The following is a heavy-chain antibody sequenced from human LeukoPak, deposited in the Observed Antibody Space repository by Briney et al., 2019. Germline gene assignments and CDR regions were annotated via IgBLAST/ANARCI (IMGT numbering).Heavy chain of an antibody. J-gene: IGHJ1*01. Sequence: SETLSLTCTVSGGSISSYYWSWIRQPPGKGLEWIGHIYYSGSTNYNPSLKSRVTISVDTSKNQFSLKLSSVTAADTAVYYCASLGPYSSGWSAYFQHWGQGTLVTVSS. V-gene: IGHV4-59*01. D-gene: IGHD6-19*01. CDR1: GGSISSYY. CDR3: ASLGPYSSGWSAYFQH. CDR2: IYYSGST.